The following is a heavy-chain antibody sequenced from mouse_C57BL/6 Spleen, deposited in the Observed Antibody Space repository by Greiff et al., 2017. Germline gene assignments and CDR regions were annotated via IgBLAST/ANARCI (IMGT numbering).Heavy chain of an antibody. CDR2: IYPRSGNT. V-gene: IGHV1-81*01. CDR3: ARGSMPSYGSRENWYFDV. D-gene: IGHD1-1*01. J-gene: IGHJ1*03. CDR1: GYTFTSYG. Sequence: QVQLQQSGAELARPGASVKLSCKASGYTFTSYGISWVKQRTGQGLEWIGEIYPRSGNTYYNEKFKGKATLTADKSSSPAYMELRSLTSEDAAVYFCARGSMPSYGSRENWYFDVWGTGTTVTVSS.